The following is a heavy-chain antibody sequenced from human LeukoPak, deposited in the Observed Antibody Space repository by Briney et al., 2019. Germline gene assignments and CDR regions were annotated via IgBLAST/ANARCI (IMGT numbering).Heavy chain of an antibody. D-gene: IGHD5-12*01. CDR2: INSDGSST. V-gene: IGHV3-74*01. J-gene: IGHJ5*02. CDR1: GFTFSSYW. CDR3: ARGGPPLAGWFDP. Sequence: RGSLRLSCAASGFTFSSYWMHWVRQAPGKGLVWVSRINSDGSSTSYADSVKGRFTISRDNAKNTLYLQMNSLRAEDTAVYYCARGGPPLAGWFDPWGQGTLVTVSS.